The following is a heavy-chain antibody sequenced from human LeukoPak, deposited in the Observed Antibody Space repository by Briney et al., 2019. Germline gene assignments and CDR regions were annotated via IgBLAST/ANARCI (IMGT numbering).Heavy chain of an antibody. V-gene: IGHV3-21*01. CDR2: ISSSSSYI. D-gene: IGHD3-9*01. Sequence: GGSLRLSCAASGFTFSSYSMNWVRQAPGKGLEWVSSISSSSSYIYYADSVKGRFTISRDNAKNSLYLQMNSLRAEDTAVYYCARDHRGYFDWLGSDPYYYYGMDVWGQVTTVTVSS. CDR3: ARDHRGYFDWLGSDPYYYYGMDV. J-gene: IGHJ6*02. CDR1: GFTFSSYS.